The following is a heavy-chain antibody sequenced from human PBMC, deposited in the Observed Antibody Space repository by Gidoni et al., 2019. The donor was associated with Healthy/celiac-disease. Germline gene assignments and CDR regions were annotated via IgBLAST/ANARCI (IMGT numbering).Heavy chain of an antibody. CDR1: FGSISSGSYY. Sequence: QVQLPESGPGLVKPSQTLSLTCTVSFGSISSGSYYWSWIRQPAGKGLEWIGRIYTSGSTNYNPYLKSRVTISVDTSKNQFSLKLSSVTAADTAVYYCARAVAAAGSYYFDYWGQGTLVTVSS. CDR3: ARAVAAAGSYYFDY. V-gene: IGHV4-61*02. D-gene: IGHD6-13*01. J-gene: IGHJ4*02. CDR2: IYTSGST.